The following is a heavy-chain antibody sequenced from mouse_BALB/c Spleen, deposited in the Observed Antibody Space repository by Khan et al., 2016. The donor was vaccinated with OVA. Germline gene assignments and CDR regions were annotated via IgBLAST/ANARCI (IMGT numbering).Heavy chain of an antibody. CDR3: ARDTTVESYWYFDV. J-gene: IGHJ1*01. V-gene: IGHV2-9*02. CDR2: IWAGGST. CDR1: GFSLTSYG. D-gene: IGHD1-1*01. Sequence: VQLQESGPGLVAPSQSLSTTCTVSGFSLTSYGVHWVRQPPGKGLEWLGVIWAGGSTNYNSALLSRLSISKDNSKSQVFLKMNSLQTDDTAMYYCARDTTVESYWYFDVWGAGTTVTVSS.